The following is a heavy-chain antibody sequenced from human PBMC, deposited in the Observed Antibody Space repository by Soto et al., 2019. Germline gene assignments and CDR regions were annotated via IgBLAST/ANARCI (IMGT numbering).Heavy chain of an antibody. CDR3: ARVSCTGGACPSDY. J-gene: IGHJ4*02. CDR1: GFTFNTYS. Sequence: EVQLVESGGGLVQPGGSLRLSCAASGFTFNTYSMNWVRQAPGKGLEWVSYISSGGSTIYYADSVKGRFTISRDNSKNSLYLQINSLRAEDTAVYHCARVSCTGGACPSDYWGQGTLVTVSS. CDR2: ISSGGSTI. V-gene: IGHV3-48*01. D-gene: IGHD2-8*02.